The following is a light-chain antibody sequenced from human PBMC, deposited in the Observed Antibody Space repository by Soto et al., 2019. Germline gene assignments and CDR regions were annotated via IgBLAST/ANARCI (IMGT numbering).Light chain of an antibody. CDR2: DAS. V-gene: IGKV1-9*01. J-gene: IGKJ1*01. CDR1: QDIRNY. Sequence: IQLTQSPSSLSASVGDRVTVTCRASQDIRNYLAWYQQKPGKAPKLLICDASTLENGVPARFSGSRSGPEFTLTISSLQPDDFATYYCQHYNSYSEAFGQGTKVDI. CDR3: QHYNSYSEA.